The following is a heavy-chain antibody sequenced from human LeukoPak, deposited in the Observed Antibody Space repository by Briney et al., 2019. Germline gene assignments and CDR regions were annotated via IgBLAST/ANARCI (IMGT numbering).Heavy chain of an antibody. V-gene: IGHV4-59*08. CDR2: IYYSGST. J-gene: IGHJ4*02. Sequence: SETLSPTCTVSGGSISSYYRSWIRQPPGKGLEWIGYIYYSGSTNYNPSLKSRVTISVDTSKNQFSLKLSSVTAADTAVYYCARHVDIAAGFGDYFDYWGQGTLVTVSS. CDR3: ARHVDIAAGFGDYFDY. CDR1: GGSISSYY. D-gene: IGHD6-25*01.